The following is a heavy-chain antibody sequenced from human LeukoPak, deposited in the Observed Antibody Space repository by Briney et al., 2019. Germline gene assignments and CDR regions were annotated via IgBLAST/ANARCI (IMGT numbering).Heavy chain of an antibody. CDR2: ISGSGGST. J-gene: IGHJ5*02. V-gene: IGHV3-23*01. D-gene: IGHD1-1*01. Sequence: GGSLRLSCAASGFTFSSYAMSWVRQAPGKGLEGVSAISGSGGSTYYADSVKGRFTISRDDSKNTLYLQVTSLRVDDTAIYYCVRGNGNVGGRLDPWGQGAWVTVSS. CDR1: GFTFSSYA. CDR3: VRGNGNVGGRLDP.